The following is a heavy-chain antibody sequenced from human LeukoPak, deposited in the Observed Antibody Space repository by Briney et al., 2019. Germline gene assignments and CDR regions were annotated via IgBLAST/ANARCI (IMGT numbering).Heavy chain of an antibody. Sequence: SETLSLTCTVSGGSISSYYWSWIRQPPGKGLEWIGYIYYSGSTNYNPSLKSRVTISVDTSKNQFSLKLSSVTAADTAVYYCARGNSFIAAAGTSKQFDYWGQGTLVTVSS. CDR1: GGSISSYY. D-gene: IGHD6-13*01. CDR2: IYYSGST. J-gene: IGHJ4*02. CDR3: ARGNSFIAAAGTSKQFDY. V-gene: IGHV4-59*12.